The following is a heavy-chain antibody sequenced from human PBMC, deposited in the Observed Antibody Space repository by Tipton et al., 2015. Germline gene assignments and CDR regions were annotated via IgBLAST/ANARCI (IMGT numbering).Heavy chain of an antibody. J-gene: IGHJ4*02. CDR1: GFTFSSYE. D-gene: IGHD6-19*01. CDR3: AREGSGWYGADY. CDR2: ISSSGSTI. Sequence: LSLTCAASGFTFSSYEMKWVRQAPGKGLEWVSYISSSGSTIYYADSVKGRFTISRDNAKNSLYLQMNSLRAEDTAVYYCAREGSGWYGADYWGQGTLVTVSS. V-gene: IGHV3-48*03.